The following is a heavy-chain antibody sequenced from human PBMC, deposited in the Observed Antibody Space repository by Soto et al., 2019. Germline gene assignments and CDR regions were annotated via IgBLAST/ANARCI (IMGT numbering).Heavy chain of an antibody. CDR2: IYYSGST. D-gene: IGHD2-2*01. V-gene: IGHV4-39*01. CDR1: GGSISSSSYY. CDR3: ARHMGDIVGVPAAAAFDY. J-gene: IGHJ4*02. Sequence: SETLSLTCTVSGGSISSSSYYWGWIRQPPGKGLEWIGSIYYSGSTYYNPSLKSRVTISVDTSKNQFSLKLSSVTAADTAVYYCARHMGDIVGVPAAAAFDYWCQGTLGTVSS.